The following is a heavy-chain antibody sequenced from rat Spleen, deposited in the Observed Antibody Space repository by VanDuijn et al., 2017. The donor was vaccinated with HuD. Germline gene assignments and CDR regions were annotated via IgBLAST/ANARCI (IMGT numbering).Heavy chain of an antibody. CDR3: TKESDNSGFDY. D-gene: IGHD4-3*01. CDR2: ITNTGSNT. J-gene: IGHJ2*01. Sequence: EVQLVESGGGLVQPGRSLKLSCVASGFTFNNYWMTWIRQAPGKGLEWVASITNTGSNTYYPDSVKGRFTISRDNAKNTLYLQMDSLRSEDTATYYCTKESDNSGFDYWGQGVMVTVSS. V-gene: IGHV5-31*01. CDR1: GFTFNNYW.